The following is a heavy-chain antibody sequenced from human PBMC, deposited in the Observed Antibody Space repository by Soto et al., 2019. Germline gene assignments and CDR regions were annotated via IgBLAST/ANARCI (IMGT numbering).Heavy chain of an antibody. CDR1: GDSFTSSNW. J-gene: IGHJ4*02. Sequence: QVQLQESGPGLVKPSGTLSLTCAVSGDSFTSSNWWTWVRQPPGKGLEWIGDILHTGPTDYSPSLKSRVTISVDTSNRQFSRSLTSVTAADTAVYYCARSPRRVDGKWFLDYWGQGTLGTVSS. CDR3: ARSPRRVDGKWFLDY. CDR2: ILHTGPT. V-gene: IGHV4-4*02. D-gene: IGHD3-22*01.